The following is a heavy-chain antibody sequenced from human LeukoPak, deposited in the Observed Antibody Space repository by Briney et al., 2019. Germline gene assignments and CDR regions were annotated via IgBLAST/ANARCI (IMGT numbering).Heavy chain of an antibody. CDR2: ISSSSSAM. CDR3: ARGSGNSFDY. Sequence: GGSLRLSCAASGXTFSSYSVSWVRQAPGKGLEWVSYISSSSSAMYYADSMKGRFTISRDNAKNSLYLQMNNLRDEDTAVYYCARGSGNSFDYWGQGALVTVSS. V-gene: IGHV3-48*02. D-gene: IGHD3-10*01. J-gene: IGHJ4*02. CDR1: GXTFSSYS.